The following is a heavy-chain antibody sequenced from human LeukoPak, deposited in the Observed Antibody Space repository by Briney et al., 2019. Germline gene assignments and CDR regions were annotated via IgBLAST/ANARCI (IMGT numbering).Heavy chain of an antibody. Sequence: SETLSLTCTVSGGSISSSSYYWGWIRQPPGKGLEWIGSIYYSGSTYYNPSLKSRVTISVDTSKNQFSLKLSSVTAADTAVYYCARTRITIFGVVTPYYYYYMDVWGKGTAVTVSS. CDR1: GGSISSSSYY. J-gene: IGHJ6*03. D-gene: IGHD3-3*01. CDR3: ARTRITIFGVVTPYYYYYMDV. CDR2: IYYSGST. V-gene: IGHV4-39*01.